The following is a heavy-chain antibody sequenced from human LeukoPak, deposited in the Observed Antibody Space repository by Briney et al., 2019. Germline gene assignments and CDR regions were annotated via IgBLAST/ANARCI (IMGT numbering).Heavy chain of an antibody. CDR1: GFTFSSYE. V-gene: IGHV3-48*03. CDR3: ARVTRGGYDGYFDY. CDR2: ISSSGSTI. D-gene: IGHD5-12*01. Sequence: GGSLRLSCAASGFTFSSYEMNWVRQAPGKGLEWVSYISSSGSTIYYADSVKGRFTISRDNAKNSLYLQMNSLRAEDTAVYYCARVTRGGYDGYFDYWGQGTLVTVSS. J-gene: IGHJ4*02.